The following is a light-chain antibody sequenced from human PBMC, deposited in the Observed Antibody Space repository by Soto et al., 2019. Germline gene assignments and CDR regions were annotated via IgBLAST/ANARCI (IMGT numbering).Light chain of an antibody. J-gene: IGKJ3*01. Sequence: EIILTQSPATLCFSREERSTLCATASQTITSTSLAWYQQKPGQAPRLLIYGASNRATGIPDRFSGSGSGTDLSLTIGRLEPEDFGVYSCQHYGRTPIKFRPGTKVDIK. CDR1: QTITSTS. CDR3: QHYGRTPIK. CDR2: GAS. V-gene: IGKV3-20*01.